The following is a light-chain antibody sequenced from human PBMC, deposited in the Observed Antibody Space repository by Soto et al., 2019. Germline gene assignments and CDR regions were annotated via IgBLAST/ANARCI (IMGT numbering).Light chain of an antibody. V-gene: IGKV3-15*01. CDR2: GAS. J-gene: IGKJ1*01. CDR1: RSVSNS. CDR3: QQYNDWPQT. Sequence: EIVMTQSPATLSVSPGERATLSCRASRSVSNSLAWYQQKSGQAPRLLMYGASTRATGTPARFSGSGSGTEFTLSISSLQSEDFAVYYCQQYNDWPQTFGQGTEVEI.